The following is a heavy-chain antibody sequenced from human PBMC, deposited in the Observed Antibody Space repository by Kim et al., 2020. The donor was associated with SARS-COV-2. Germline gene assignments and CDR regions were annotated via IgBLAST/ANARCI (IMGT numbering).Heavy chain of an antibody. J-gene: IGHJ6*02. CDR1: GYTFTSYD. CDR2: MNPNSGNT. D-gene: IGHD6-19*01. Sequence: ASVKVSCKASGYTFTSYDINWVRQATGQGLEWMGWMNPNSGNTGYAQKFQGRATMTRNTSISTAYMELSSLRSEDTAVYYCARSSGSGGNSPRYYYYGMDVWGQGTTVTVSS. V-gene: IGHV1-8*01. CDR3: ARSSGSGGNSPRYYYYGMDV.